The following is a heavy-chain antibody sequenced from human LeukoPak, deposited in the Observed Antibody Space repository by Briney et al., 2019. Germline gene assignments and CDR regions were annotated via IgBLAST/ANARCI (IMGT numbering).Heavy chain of an antibody. CDR3: ARSSSGSHDAFDI. V-gene: IGHV3-30-3*01. J-gene: IGHJ3*02. CDR1: GLTFSSYA. Sequence: GGSLRLSCAASGLTFSSYAMHWVRQAPGKGLEWVAVISYDGSDKYYADSVKGRFTISRDNSKNTLYLQMNSLRAEDTAVYYCARSSSGSHDAFDIWGQGTMVTVSS. D-gene: IGHD3-22*01. CDR2: ISYDGSDK.